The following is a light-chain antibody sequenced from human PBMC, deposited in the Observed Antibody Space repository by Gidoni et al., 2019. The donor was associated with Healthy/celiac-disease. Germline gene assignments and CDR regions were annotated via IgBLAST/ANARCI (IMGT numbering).Light chain of an antibody. CDR3: QQSYSTPYT. CDR2: AAS. Sequence: DIQRTQSPSSLSASVGDRVTITCRASKSISSYLNWYQQKPGKAPQLLIYAASSLQSGVPSRFSGSGSGTDFTLTISSLQPEDFATYYCQQSYSTPYTFGQXTKLEIK. CDR1: KSISSY. J-gene: IGKJ2*01. V-gene: IGKV1-39*01.